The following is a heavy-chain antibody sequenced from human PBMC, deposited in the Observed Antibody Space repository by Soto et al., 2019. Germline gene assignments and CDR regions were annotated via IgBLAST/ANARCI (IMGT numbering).Heavy chain of an antibody. Sequence: QVQLVQSGAEVRKPGASVNISCRASGFSFSDNLINWVRQAPGQSLEWMGWINPDNRNTRYSQTFQGRVTISRHSSASIAYVEVSDLTSEDTAVYYCARDILSVGPRANDAFDVWGQGTMVTVSS. D-gene: IGHD2-8*02. J-gene: IGHJ3*01. CDR1: GFSFSDNL. CDR3: ARDILSVGPRANDAFDV. CDR2: INPDNRNT. V-gene: IGHV1-3*01.